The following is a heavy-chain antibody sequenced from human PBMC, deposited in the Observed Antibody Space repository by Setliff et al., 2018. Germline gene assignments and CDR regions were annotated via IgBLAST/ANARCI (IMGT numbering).Heavy chain of an antibody. Sequence: LSLTCTVSGGSISSSSYYWGWIRQPPGKGLEWIGSIYYSGSTYYNPSLKSRVTISVDTSKNQFSLKPSSVTAADTAVYYCARRETYYNFWSGYYAYWGQGTLVTVSS. CDR1: GGSISSSSYY. D-gene: IGHD3-3*01. CDR3: ARRETYYNFWSGYYAY. J-gene: IGHJ4*02. V-gene: IGHV4-39*07. CDR2: IYYSGST.